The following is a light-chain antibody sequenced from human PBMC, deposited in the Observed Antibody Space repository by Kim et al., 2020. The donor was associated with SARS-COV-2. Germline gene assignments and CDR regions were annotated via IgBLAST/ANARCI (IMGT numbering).Light chain of an antibody. J-gene: IGLJ1*01. CDR3: NSRDSSFYV. CDR2: GKN. CDR1: SLRSYY. Sequence: SVALGQTVRITCQGDSLRSYYASWYQQKPGQAPVLVIYGKNNRPSGIPDRFSGSSSGNTASLTITGAQAEDEGDYYCNSRDSSFYVFGTGTKVPS. V-gene: IGLV3-19*01.